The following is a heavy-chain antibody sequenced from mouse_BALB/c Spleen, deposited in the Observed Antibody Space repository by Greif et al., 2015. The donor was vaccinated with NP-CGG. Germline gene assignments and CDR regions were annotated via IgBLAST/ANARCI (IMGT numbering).Heavy chain of an antibody. CDR1: GFTFSSYG. J-gene: IGHJ1*01. CDR3: ARLSATWYFDV. CDR2: ISSGGSYT. V-gene: IGHV5-6*01. Sequence: EVQLQQSGGDLVKPGGSLKLSCAASGFTFSSYGMSWVRQTPDKRLEWVATISSGGSYTYYPDSVKGRFTISRDNAKNTLYLQMSSLKSEDTAMYYCARLSATWYFDVWGAGTTVTVSS. D-gene: IGHD1-2*01.